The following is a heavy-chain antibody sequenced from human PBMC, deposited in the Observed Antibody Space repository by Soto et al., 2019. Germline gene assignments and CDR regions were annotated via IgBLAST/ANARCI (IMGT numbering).Heavy chain of an antibody. CDR2: ISGSGATT. V-gene: IGHV3-23*01. CDR1: GFTFSSYA. CDR3: AKLRYFDWSSYNWFEY. D-gene: IGHD3-9*01. Sequence: EVQLLESGGGLVQPGGSLRLSCAAPGFTFSSYAMTWVRQAPGKGLEWVSGISGSGATTSYADSVKGRFTVSRDNSKNTLYLQMNSLRVEDTAVYYCAKLRYFDWSSYNWFEYWGQGTPVTVSS. J-gene: IGHJ5*01.